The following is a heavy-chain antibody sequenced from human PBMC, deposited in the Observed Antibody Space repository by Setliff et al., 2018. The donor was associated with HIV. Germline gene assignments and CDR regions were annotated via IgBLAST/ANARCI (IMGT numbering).Heavy chain of an antibody. CDR2: IYYSGST. D-gene: IGHD3-3*01. CDR1: GGSISSSSYY. J-gene: IGHJ4*02. CDR3: ASLTTDRFLEWLFVY. V-gene: IGHV4-39*01. Sequence: SETLSLICTVSGGSISSSSYYWGWIRQPPGKGLEWIGSIYYSGSTYYNPSLKTRVTISVDTSKNQFSLKLSSVTAADTAVYYCASLTTDRFLEWLFVYWGQGTLVTVSS.